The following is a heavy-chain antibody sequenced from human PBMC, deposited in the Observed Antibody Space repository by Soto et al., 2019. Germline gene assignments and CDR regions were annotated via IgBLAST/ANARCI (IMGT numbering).Heavy chain of an antibody. D-gene: IGHD4-17*01. CDR1: GGSISSGGYY. J-gene: IGHJ6*02. V-gene: IGHV4-31*03. CDR2: IYYSVST. Sequence: KTSETLSLTCTVSGGSISSGGYYWSWILHHPGKGLEWIGYIYYSVSTYYNPSLKSRVTISVDTSKNQFSLKLSSVTAADTAVYYCAREPSTVTNGDYYYGTDVWGQGTTVTVSS. CDR3: AREPSTVTNGDYYYGTDV.